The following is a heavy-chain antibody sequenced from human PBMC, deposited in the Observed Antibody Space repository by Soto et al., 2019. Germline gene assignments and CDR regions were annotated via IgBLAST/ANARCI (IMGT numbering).Heavy chain of an antibody. CDR3: AKGTASDY. V-gene: IGHV3-30*18. CDR1: GFTFSSYG. CDR2: ISYDGSNK. J-gene: IGHJ4*02. Sequence: QVQLVESGGGVVQPGRSLRLSCAASGFTFSSYGMHWVRQAPGKGLEWVAVISYDGSNKYYADSVKGRFTISRDNSKNTLYLQMNRLRAEDTAVYYCAKGTASDYWGQGTLVTVSS. D-gene: IGHD6-13*01.